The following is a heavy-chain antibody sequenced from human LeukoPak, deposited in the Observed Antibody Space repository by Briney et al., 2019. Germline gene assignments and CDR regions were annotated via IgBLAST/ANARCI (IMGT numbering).Heavy chain of an antibody. CDR2: IYWNDDK. CDR3: AHSPGDYVGNHYFDY. D-gene: IGHD4-23*01. V-gene: IGHV2-5*01. J-gene: IGHJ4*02. Sequence: SGPTLVKPTQTLTLTCTFSGFSLSTSGVGVGWIRQPPGKALEWLTLIYWNDDKRYSPSLKSRLTITKDTSKNQVVLTMTNMDPVDTATYYCAHSPGDYVGNHYFDYWGQGTLVTVSS. CDR1: GFSLSTSGVG.